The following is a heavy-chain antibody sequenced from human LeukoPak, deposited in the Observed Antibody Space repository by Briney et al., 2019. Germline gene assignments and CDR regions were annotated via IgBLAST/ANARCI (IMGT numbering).Heavy chain of an antibody. CDR1: GYTFTGYY. J-gene: IGHJ4*02. CDR2: INPNSGGT. CDR3: ARAGTSPYSNYVRDYFDY. V-gene: IGHV1-2*02. Sequence: ASVKVSCKASGYTFTGYYMHWVRQAPGQGLEWMGWINPNSGGTNYAQKFQGRVTMTRDTSISTAYMELSRLRSDDTAVYYCARAGTSPYSNYVRDYFDYWGQGTLVTVSS. D-gene: IGHD4-11*01.